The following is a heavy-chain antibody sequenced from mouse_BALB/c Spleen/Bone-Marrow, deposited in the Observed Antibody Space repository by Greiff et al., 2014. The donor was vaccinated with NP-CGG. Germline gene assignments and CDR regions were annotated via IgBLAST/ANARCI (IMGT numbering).Heavy chain of an antibody. CDR1: GFTFSSFG. CDR3: TRGGNWDDFDY. Sequence: VQLQQSGGGLVQPGGSRKLFCAASGFTFSSFGMHWVRQTPEKGLEWVAYISSGSSTIYYADTVKGRFTISRDNPKNTLFLQVTSLRSEDTAMYYCTRGGNWDDFDYWGQGTTLTVSS. J-gene: IGHJ2*01. D-gene: IGHD4-1*01. V-gene: IGHV5-17*02. CDR2: ISSGSSTI.